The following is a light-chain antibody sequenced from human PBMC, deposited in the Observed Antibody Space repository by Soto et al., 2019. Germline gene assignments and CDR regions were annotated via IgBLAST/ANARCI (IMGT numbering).Light chain of an antibody. CDR1: SSNIGAGYD. CDR3: QSYDSSRSGGV. Sequence: QSVLPQPPSVSGAPGQRVTISCTGSSSNIGAGYDVHWYQQLPGTAPKLLIYGNSNRPSGVPDRFSGSKSGTSASLAITGLQAEDEADYYCQSYDSSRSGGVFGGGTKVTVL. CDR2: GNS. J-gene: IGLJ3*02. V-gene: IGLV1-40*01.